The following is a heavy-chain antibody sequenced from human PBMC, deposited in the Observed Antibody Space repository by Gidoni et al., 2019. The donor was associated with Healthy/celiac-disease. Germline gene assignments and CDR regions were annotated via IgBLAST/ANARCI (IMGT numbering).Heavy chain of an antibody. CDR1: GFTVRSNY. CDR3: ARDGGGGGMDV. V-gene: IGHV3-53*01. J-gene: IGHJ6*02. D-gene: IGHD3-16*01. CDR2: IYRGGST. Sequence: EVQLVESGGGLIQPGGSLRLSCAASGFTVRSNYMSWVRQDPGKGLEWVSVIYRGGSTYYADSVKGRFTIPKDNSKNTLYLQMNSLRAEDTAVYYCARDGGGGGMDVWGQGTTVTVSS.